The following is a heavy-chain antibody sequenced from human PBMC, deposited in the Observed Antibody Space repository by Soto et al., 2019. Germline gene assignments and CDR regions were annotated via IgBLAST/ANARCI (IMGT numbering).Heavy chain of an antibody. CDR3: ARVPYSSSYNWFDP. Sequence: TSETLSLTCTVSGGSISSGDYYWSWIRQPPGKGLEWIGYIYYSGSTYYNPSLKSRVTISVDTSKNQFSLKLSSVTAADTAVYYCARVPYSSSYNWFDPWGQGTLVTVS. V-gene: IGHV4-30-4*01. CDR2: IYYSGST. D-gene: IGHD6-13*01. CDR1: GGSISSGDYY. J-gene: IGHJ5*02.